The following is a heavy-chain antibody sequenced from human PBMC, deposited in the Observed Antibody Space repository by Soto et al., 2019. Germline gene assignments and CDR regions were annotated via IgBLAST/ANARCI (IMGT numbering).Heavy chain of an antibody. CDR2: INAGNGNT. D-gene: IGHD1-26*01. V-gene: IGHV1-3*01. CDR3: ARGGGSYSGTPSYFDY. Sequence: ASVKVSCKASGYTFTGYAMHWVRQAPGQRLEWMGWINAGNGNTKYSQKFQGRVTITRDTSASTAYMDLSSLRTEDTAVYYCARGGGSYSGTPSYFDYWGQGTLVTVSS. CDR1: GYTFTGYA. J-gene: IGHJ4*02.